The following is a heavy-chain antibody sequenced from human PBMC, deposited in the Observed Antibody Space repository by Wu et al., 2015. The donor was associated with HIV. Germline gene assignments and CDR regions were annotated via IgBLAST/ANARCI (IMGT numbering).Heavy chain of an antibody. CDR2: INTFNGNT. CDR1: GYNFIDYY. CDR3: ARGIGYSGSYYFAEYFQH. J-gene: IGHJ1*01. V-gene: IGHV1-18*04. D-gene: IGHD1-26*01. Sequence: QVQLVQSGAEVKKPGASMKVSCKASGYNFIDYYIYWVRQAPGQGLEWMGWINTFNGNTEYVQNFQGRVTMTTDTSTNTAYMELRSLRSDDTATYYCARGIGYSGSYYFAEYFQHWGQGTLVTVSS.